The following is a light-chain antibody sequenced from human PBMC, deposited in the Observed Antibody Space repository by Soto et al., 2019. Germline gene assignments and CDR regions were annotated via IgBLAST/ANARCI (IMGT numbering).Light chain of an antibody. V-gene: IGKV1-5*03. CDR3: QQYHSYSRT. CDR2: KAS. J-gene: IGKJ1*01. CDR1: QSISSW. Sequence: DIQMTQSPSTLSASVGDRVTITCRASQSISSWLAWYQQKPGKAPKLLIYKASSLESGVPSRFSGSGSGTEFTLTISSLQPDYYGTDYYQQYHSYSRTCAQGTEVDIK.